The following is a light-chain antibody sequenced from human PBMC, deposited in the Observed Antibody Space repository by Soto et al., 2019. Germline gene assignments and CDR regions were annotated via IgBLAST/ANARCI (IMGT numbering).Light chain of an antibody. CDR3: QHCGGYWT. CDR1: QSIATS. CDR2: KAS. J-gene: IGKJ1*01. Sequence: DIQMTQSPSTLSASLGDRVTITCRASQSIATSLAWFQQKPGKAPKVLIYKASVLESGVPSRFSGGGSGTEFTLTIRSLQHDDSANYYYQHCGGYWTFGQGTKVEIK. V-gene: IGKV1-5*03.